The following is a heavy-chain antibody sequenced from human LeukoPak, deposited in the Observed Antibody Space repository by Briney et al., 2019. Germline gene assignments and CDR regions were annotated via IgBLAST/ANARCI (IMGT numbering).Heavy chain of an antibody. CDR2: IRNDGSSK. Sequence: GGSLRLSCAVSGFSFSNFGMHWVRQAPGKGLEWVAFIRNDGSSKNYADSVKGRFTISRDNAEDTLYLQMNSLRVEDTAVYYCAKDRAGSSWNFDYWGQGTLVTVSS. V-gene: IGHV3-30*02. CDR1: GFSFSNFG. CDR3: AKDRAGSSWNFDY. D-gene: IGHD6-13*01. J-gene: IGHJ4*02.